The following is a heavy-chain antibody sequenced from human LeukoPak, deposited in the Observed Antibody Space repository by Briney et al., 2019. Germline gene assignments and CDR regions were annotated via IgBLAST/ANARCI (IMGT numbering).Heavy chain of an antibody. CDR2: ISSSGSTI. V-gene: IGHV3-48*03. CDR1: GFTFSSYE. Sequence: GGSLRLSCAASGFTFSSYEMNWVRQAPGKGLEWVSYISSSGSTIYYADSVKGRFTISRDNAKNSLYLQMNSLRAEDTALYYCASGYYGDYGLGYWGQGTLVTVSS. CDR3: ASGYYGDYGLGY. D-gene: IGHD4-17*01. J-gene: IGHJ4*02.